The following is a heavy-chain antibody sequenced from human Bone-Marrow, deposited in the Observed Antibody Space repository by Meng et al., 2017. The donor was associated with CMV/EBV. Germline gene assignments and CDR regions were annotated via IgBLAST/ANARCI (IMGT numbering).Heavy chain of an antibody. V-gene: IGHV1-18*01. CDR1: GYTFTTYG. Sequence: QVQLVQSGVEVKKPGASVKVSCKASGYTFTTYGLSWVRQAPGQGLEWMGWISNYNGNTNYAQKFQDRVTMTTDASTSIAYMELRSLRFDDTAIHYCARDMIASRPGWFDPWGQGTLVTVSS. CDR2: ISNYNGNT. D-gene: IGHD6-6*01. CDR3: ARDMIASRPGWFDP. J-gene: IGHJ5*02.